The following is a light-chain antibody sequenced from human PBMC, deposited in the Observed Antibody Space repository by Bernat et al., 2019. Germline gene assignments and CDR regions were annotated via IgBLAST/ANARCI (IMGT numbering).Light chain of an antibody. V-gene: IGLV3-19*01. CDR2: GDN. Sequence: SSEVTQDPAVSVALGQTVSITCQGDSLRSYYATWYQQKPGQAPVLVIYGDNNRPSGTPDRFSGSSSGDTASLTITGAQAEDEADYYCNCRDSSGNNLVFGTGTKVTVL. J-gene: IGLJ1*01. CDR3: NCRDSSGNNLV. CDR1: SLRSYY.